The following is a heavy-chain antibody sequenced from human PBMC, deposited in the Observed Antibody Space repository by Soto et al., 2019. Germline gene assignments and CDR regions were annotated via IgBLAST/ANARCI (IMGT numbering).Heavy chain of an antibody. V-gene: IGHV4-59*01. Sequence: PSETLSLTCPVSGGSISSYYLSWIRQPPGKGLEWIGYIYYSGSTNYNPSLKSRVTISVDTSKNQFSLKLNSVTAADTAVYYCARDLWGYCGADCYPLDVWGQGTTVTVSS. CDR3: ARDLWGYCGADCYPLDV. CDR2: IYYSGST. J-gene: IGHJ6*02. CDR1: GGSISSYY. D-gene: IGHD2-21*02.